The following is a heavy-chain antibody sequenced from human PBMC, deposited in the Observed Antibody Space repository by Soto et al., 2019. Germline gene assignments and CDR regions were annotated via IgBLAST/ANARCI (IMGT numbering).Heavy chain of an antibody. V-gene: IGHV1-69*02. Sequence: QVQLVQSGAEVKKPGSSVKVSCKASGGTFSSYTISWVRQAPGQGLEWMGRIIPILGIANYAQKFQGRVXIXXDKSTSTAYMELSSLRSEDTAVYYCASDIRDYSDYWGQGTLVTVSS. J-gene: IGHJ4*02. CDR1: GGTFSSYT. CDR2: IIPILGIA. CDR3: ASDIRDYSDY.